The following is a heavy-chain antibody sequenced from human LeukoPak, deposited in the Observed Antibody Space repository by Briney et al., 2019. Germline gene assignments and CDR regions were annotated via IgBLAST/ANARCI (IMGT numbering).Heavy chain of an antibody. CDR3: ARTLYSGYANPFDC. D-gene: IGHD5-12*01. CDR2: MSYDGSNK. V-gene: IGHV3-30*03. CDR1: GFTFSTYG. J-gene: IGHJ4*02. Sequence: GGSLRLSCAASGFTFSTYGMHWVRQAPVKGLEWVAVMSYDGSNKYYADSVKGRFAISRDNSKNTLYLQMNSLRAEDTAVYYCARTLYSGYANPFDCWGQGTLVAVSS.